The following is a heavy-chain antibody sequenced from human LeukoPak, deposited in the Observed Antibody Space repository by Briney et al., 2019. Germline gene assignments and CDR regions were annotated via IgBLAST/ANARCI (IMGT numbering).Heavy chain of an antibody. J-gene: IGHJ4*02. CDR1: GYSFISFY. Sequence: GESLKISCKGSGYSFISFYIGWVRQLPGKGLEWMGIIYPGDSDTRYSPSFQGQVTISADESINTAYLQWSSLKASDTAVYFCARGNYVLKYFDYWGQGAQVTVSS. D-gene: IGHD2/OR15-2a*01. CDR2: IYPGDSDT. CDR3: ARGNYVLKYFDY. V-gene: IGHV5-51*01.